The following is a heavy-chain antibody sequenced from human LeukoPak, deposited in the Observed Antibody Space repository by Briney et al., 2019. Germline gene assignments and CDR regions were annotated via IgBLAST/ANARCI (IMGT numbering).Heavy chain of an antibody. Sequence: PSETLSLTCTVSGGSISSYYWSWIRQPPGKGLEWIGYIYYSGSTNYNPSLKSRVTISVDTSKNQFSLKLSSVTAADTAVYYCARVGYCSSTSCYGGFGMDVWGQGTTVTVSS. CDR3: ARVGYCSSTSCYGGFGMDV. CDR2: IYYSGST. V-gene: IGHV4-59*01. D-gene: IGHD2-2*01. J-gene: IGHJ6*02. CDR1: GGSISSYY.